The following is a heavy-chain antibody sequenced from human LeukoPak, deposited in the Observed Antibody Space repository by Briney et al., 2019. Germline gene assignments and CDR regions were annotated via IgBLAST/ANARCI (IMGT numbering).Heavy chain of an antibody. CDR2: VSGSSGGT. J-gene: IGHJ4*02. D-gene: IGHD1-26*01. V-gene: IGHV3-23*01. CDR3: VKKFSGNYLSDFDY. CDR1: GFTFSSYA. Sequence: GGSLRLSCAASGFTFSSYALGCVRQAPGQGLEWVSSVSGSSGGTHYADSVKGRFTISRDNYNNTLYLQMNSLRAEDTAVYYCVKKFSGNYLSDFDYWGQGTLVTVSS.